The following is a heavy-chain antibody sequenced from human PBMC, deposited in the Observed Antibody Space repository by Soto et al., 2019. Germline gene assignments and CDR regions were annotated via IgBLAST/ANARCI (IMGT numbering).Heavy chain of an antibody. V-gene: IGHV1-69*01. CDR2: IIPIFGSV. Sequence: QVQLVQSGAEVKKPGSSVKVSCKASGGTFSSYPISWVRQAPGQGLEWMGVIIPIFGSVNSAQKFQGRVTITADESTSPAYMELSSLRSEDTAVYYCARPRTTGTTKGYDYWGQGTLVTVSS. J-gene: IGHJ4*02. CDR1: GGTFSSYP. CDR3: ARPRTTGTTKGYDY. D-gene: IGHD1-1*01.